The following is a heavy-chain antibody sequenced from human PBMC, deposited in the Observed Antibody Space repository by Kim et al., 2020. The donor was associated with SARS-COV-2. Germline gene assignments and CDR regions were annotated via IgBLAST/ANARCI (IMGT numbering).Heavy chain of an antibody. CDR2: IYYSGST. CDR1: GGSISSYY. Sequence: SETLSLTCTVSGGSISSYYWSWIRQPPGKGLEWIGYIYYSGSTNYNPSLKSRVTISVDTSKNQFSLKLSSVTAADTAVYYCARTDYSSGWYYFDYWGQVTLVTVSS. V-gene: IGHV4-59*01. J-gene: IGHJ4*02. D-gene: IGHD6-19*01. CDR3: ARTDYSSGWYYFDY.